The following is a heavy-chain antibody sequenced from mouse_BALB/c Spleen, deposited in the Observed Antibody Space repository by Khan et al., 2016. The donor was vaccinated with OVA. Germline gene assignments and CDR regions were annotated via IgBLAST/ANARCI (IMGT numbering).Heavy chain of an antibody. CDR2: IYPGNTDT. V-gene: IGHV1-5*01. D-gene: IGHD4-1*01. CDR3: TRRNWDVAWFVY. J-gene: IGHJ3*01. CDR1: GYTFTSYW. Sequence: VQLKQSGTVLARPGASVKMSCKASGYTFTSYWMHWVKQRPGQGLEWIGDIYPGNTDTNYNQKFTGKAKLTAVTSTSTAYMEISSLTNEDSAVYYCTRRNWDVAWFVYWGQRTLVTVSA.